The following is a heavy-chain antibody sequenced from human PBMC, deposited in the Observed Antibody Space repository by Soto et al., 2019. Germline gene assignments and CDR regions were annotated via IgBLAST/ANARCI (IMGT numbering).Heavy chain of an antibody. D-gene: IGHD5-18*01. J-gene: IGHJ3*02. CDR2: INPNSGGT. CDR1: GYTFTGYY. Sequence: ASVKVSCKASGYTFTGYYMHWVRQAPGQGLEWMGWINPNSGGTNYAQKFQGRVTMTRDTSISTAYMELSRLRSDDTAVYYCARQGASSYGVTDAFDIWGQGTMVPVSS. CDR3: ARQGASSYGVTDAFDI. V-gene: IGHV1-2*02.